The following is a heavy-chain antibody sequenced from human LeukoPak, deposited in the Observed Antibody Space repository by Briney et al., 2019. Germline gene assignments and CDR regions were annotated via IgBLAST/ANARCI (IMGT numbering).Heavy chain of an antibody. Sequence: NSSETLSLTCAVYGGSFSDYYWNWIRQPPGKGLEWIGEINHSGSTNYNPSLKSRVTMSVDTFKNQFSLTLSSVTAADTAVYYCARVQDFETRGYYLGYWGHGTLVTVSS. CDR1: GGSFSDYY. J-gene: IGHJ4*01. V-gene: IGHV4-34*01. CDR3: ARVQDFETRGYYLGY. D-gene: IGHD3-22*01. CDR2: INHSGST.